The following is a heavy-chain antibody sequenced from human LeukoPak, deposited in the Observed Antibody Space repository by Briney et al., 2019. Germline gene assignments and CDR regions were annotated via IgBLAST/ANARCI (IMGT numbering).Heavy chain of an antibody. CDR2: FDPKDGET. Sequence: GASVKVSCKVSGYTLTELSMHWVRQAPGKGREWMGGFDPKDGETIYAQKFQGRVTMTEDTSTDTAYMELSSLRSEDTAVYYCATSWGIAVAGHVGAFDYWGQGTLVTVSS. CDR1: GYTLTELS. CDR3: ATSWGIAVAGHVGAFDY. D-gene: IGHD6-19*01. V-gene: IGHV1-24*01. J-gene: IGHJ4*02.